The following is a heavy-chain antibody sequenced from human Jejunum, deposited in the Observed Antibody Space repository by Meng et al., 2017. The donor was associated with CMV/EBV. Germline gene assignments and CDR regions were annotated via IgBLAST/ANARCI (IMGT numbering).Heavy chain of an antibody. CDR3: AGLFQYDILTGSWY. Sequence: GRLQGSGPGLVKPSQTLSLTCSVSGGFVSGDYSWSWIRQSPGKGLEWIGYIYNNGNTDYNPSLKSRVSISVDTSKNEVSLTLRSVTAADTAVYYCAGLFQYDILTGSWYWGQGTMVTVSS. J-gene: IGHJ4*02. V-gene: IGHV4-30-4*08. CDR2: IYNNGNT. CDR1: GGFVSGDYS. D-gene: IGHD3-9*01.